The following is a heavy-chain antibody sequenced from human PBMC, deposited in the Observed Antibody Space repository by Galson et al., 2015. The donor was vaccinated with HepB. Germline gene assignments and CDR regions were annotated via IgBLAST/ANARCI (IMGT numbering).Heavy chain of an antibody. D-gene: IGHD6-19*01. J-gene: IGHJ5*02. CDR3: TSPHSSGWEGWFDP. CDR1: GFTFGDYA. V-gene: IGHV3-49*03. Sequence: SLRLSCAASGFTFGDYAMSWFRQAPGKGLEWVGFIRSKAYGGTTEYAASVKGRFTISRDDSKSIAYLQMNSLKTEDTAVYYCTSPHSSGWEGWFDPWGQGTLVTVSS. CDR2: IRSKAYGGTT.